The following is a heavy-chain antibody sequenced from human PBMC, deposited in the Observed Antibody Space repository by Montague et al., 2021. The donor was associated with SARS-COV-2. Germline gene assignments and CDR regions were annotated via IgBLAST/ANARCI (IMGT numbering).Heavy chain of an antibody. V-gene: IGHV4-59*12. CDR1: GGPISTYY. CDR3: ARDGYNAHQNYWYFDL. CDR2: IYYSGST. D-gene: IGHD5-24*01. J-gene: IGHJ2*01. Sequence: SETLSLTCTVSGGPISTYYWSWIRQPPGKGLEWIGYIYYSGSTNYSPSLKSRVTISVDTSKNQFSLKLSSVTAADTAAYYCARDGYNAHQNYWYFDLWGRGTLVTVSS.